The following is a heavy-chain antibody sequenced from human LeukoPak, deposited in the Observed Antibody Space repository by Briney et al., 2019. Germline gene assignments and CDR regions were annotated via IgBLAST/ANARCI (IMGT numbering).Heavy chain of an antibody. D-gene: IGHD6-13*01. CDR1: GYTFTGYY. CDR2: INPNSGRT. J-gene: IGHJ4*02. Sequence: ASVKVSCKASGYTFTGYYMHWVRQAPGQGLEWMGWINPNSGRTNYAQKFQGRVTMTGDTSISTAYVELSRLRSDDTAVYHCARWDTEPAAGDYWGQGTLVTVSS. CDR3: ARWDTEPAAGDY. V-gene: IGHV1-2*02.